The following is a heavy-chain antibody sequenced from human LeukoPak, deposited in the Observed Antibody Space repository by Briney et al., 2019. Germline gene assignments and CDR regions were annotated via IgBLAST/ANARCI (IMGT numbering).Heavy chain of an antibody. V-gene: IGHV3-7*03. Sequence: GGPLSPPGEASGFTFGGYWWNWAGQAPGKGLEWVASINHNGNVNYYVDSVKGRFTISRDNAKNSLYLQMSNLRAEDTAVYFCARGGGLDVWGQGATVTVSS. J-gene: IGHJ6*02. CDR3: ARGGGLDV. CDR1: GFTFGGYW. D-gene: IGHD3-16*01. CDR2: INHNGNVN.